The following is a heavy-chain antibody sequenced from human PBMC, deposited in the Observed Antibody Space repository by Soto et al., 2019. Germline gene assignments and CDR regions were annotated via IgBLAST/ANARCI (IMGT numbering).Heavy chain of an antibody. V-gene: IGHV1-18*04. D-gene: IGHD4-17*01. CDR3: AKRTSGTTWGESDY. J-gene: IGHJ4*02. CDR2: ISGYSGNA. Sequence: QVQVMQSGAEVKKPGDSVKVSCKTSGYIFSDYGINWVRQAPGQGLEWMGWISGYSGNANLAQKVQGRVTMTTDKSTRTAYMELRRLRSDETAVYYCAKRTSGTTWGESDYWGQGTLVTVSS. CDR1: GYIFSDYG.